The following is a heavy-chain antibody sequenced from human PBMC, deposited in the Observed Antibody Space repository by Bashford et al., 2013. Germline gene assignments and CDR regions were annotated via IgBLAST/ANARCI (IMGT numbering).Heavy chain of an antibody. CDR2: IYPDDSDT. J-gene: IGHJ6*02. V-gene: IGHV5-51*01. Sequence: WVRQMPGKGLEWMGIIYPDDSDTRYSSSFQGQVTISADKSISTAYLQWSSLKASDTAKYYCARPRVNADGMDVWGQGTTVTVSS. CDR3: ARPRVNADGMDV. D-gene: IGHD3-22*01.